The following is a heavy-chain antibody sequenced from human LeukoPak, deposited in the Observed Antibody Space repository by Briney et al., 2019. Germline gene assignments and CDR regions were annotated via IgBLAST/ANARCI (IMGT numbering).Heavy chain of an antibody. CDR2: IYHSGST. CDR1: GFTFSNFW. V-gene: IGHV4-4*02. CDR3: ARSGSGSYFRFRNWFDP. J-gene: IGHJ5*02. Sequence: IPGGSLRLSCTASGFTFSNFWMGWVRQPPGKGLEWIGEIYHSGSTNYNPSLKSRVTISVDKSKNQFSLKLSSVTAADTAVYYCARSGSGSYFRFRNWFDPWGQGTLVTVSS. D-gene: IGHD1-26*01.